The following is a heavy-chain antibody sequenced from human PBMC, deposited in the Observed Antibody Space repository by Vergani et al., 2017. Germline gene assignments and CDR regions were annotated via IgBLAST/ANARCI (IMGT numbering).Heavy chain of an antibody. V-gene: IGHV1-69*04. CDR1: GGTFSSYA. CDR2: IIPILGIA. CDR3: ASELITMVRGRLNSXLDY. Sequence: QVQLVQSGAEVKKPGSSVKVSCKASGGTFSSYAISWVRQAPGQGLEWMGRIIPILGIANYAQKFQGRVTITADKSTSTAYMELSSLRSEDTAVYYWASELITMVRGRLNSXLDYWGQGTLVTVSS. D-gene: IGHD3-10*01. J-gene: IGHJ4*02.